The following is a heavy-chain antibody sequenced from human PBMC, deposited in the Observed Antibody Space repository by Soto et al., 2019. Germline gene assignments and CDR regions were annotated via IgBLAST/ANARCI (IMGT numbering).Heavy chain of an antibody. Sequence: QVQLVQSGAEVREPGASVKVSCKASGYSFTSLDINWVRQTAGQGLEWMGWMQPSTGRTGYAQKFQGRVNMTRDTSINTAYMELTTLTSADTAFYYCARGVSAGVDYWGQGTLVTVSS. J-gene: IGHJ4*02. V-gene: IGHV1-8*01. CDR1: GYSFTSLD. CDR2: MQPSTGRT. CDR3: ARGVSAGVDY. D-gene: IGHD1-26*01.